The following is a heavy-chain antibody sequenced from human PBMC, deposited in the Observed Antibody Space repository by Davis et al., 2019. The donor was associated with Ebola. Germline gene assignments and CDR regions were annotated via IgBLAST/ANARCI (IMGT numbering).Heavy chain of an antibody. V-gene: IGHV3-23*01. Sequence: PGGSLRLSCAASGFTFSTYALGWVRQAPGKGLEWVSGISSSGVSTYYADSVKGRFTISRDNSQNTLFLQMNSLRAEDTAVYYCAKGYFDWLLQTDYFDYWGQGTLVTVSS. CDR1: GFTFSTYA. J-gene: IGHJ4*02. CDR3: AKGYFDWLLQTDYFDY. CDR2: ISSSGVST. D-gene: IGHD3-9*01.